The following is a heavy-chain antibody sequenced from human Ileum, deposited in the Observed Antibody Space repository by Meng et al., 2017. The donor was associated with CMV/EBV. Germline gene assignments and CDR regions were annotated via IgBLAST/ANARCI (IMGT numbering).Heavy chain of an antibody. CDR3: ARGIDY. Sequence: QVQLVEFGAEERKHGAPAKVSWKASGYTFTSQGITWVRQAPGQGLEWMGWINTNNGNTKYAWKFQGRVTMTTDTSTSTGYMELRSLRYDDTAVYYCARGIDYWGQGTLVTVSS. J-gene: IGHJ4*02. V-gene: IGHV1-18*01. CDR1: GYTFTSQG. CDR2: INTNNGNT.